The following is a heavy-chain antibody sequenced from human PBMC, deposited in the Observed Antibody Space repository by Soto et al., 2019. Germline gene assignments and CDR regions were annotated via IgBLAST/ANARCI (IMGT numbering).Heavy chain of an antibody. D-gene: IGHD3-22*01. J-gene: IGHJ6*02. CDR1: GGTFSSYI. V-gene: IGHV1-69*02. CDR2: IIPILGIA. CDR3: ANKDYDSSEYYYYGMDV. Sequence: QVQLVQSGAEVKKPGSSVKVSCKASGGTFSSYIISWVRQAPGQGLEWMGRIIPILGIANYAQKFQGRVTITADKSTSTAYMELSSLRSEDTAVYYCANKDYDSSEYYYYGMDVWGQGTPVTVSS.